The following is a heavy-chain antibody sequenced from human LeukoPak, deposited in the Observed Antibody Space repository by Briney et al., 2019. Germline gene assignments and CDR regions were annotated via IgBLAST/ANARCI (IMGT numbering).Heavy chain of an antibody. CDR2: IIPILGIA. J-gene: IGHJ4*02. V-gene: IGHV1-69*04. CDR1: GGTFSSYA. D-gene: IGHD3-22*01. CDR3: ARDGYYDSSGPDY. Sequence: ASVKVSCKASGGTFSSYAISWVRQAPGQGLEWMGRIIPILGIANYAQKFQGRVTITADKSTSTAYMELSSLRSEDTAVYYCARDGYYDSSGPDYWGQGTLVTVSS.